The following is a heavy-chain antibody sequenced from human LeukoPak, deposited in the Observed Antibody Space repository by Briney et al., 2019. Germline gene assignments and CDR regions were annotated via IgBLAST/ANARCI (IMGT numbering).Heavy chain of an antibody. CDR3: ARDIWTKFEYSSSSY. V-gene: IGHV1-2*02. CDR2: INPNSGGT. CDR1: GYIFTGYH. D-gene: IGHD6-6*01. Sequence: ASVKVSCKASGYIFTGYHMHWVRQAPGQGPEWMGWINPNSGGTNYAQKFQGRVDMTRATSISTVYMERSRVRSDDTVVYSCARDIWTKFEYSSSSYWGQGTLVTVSS. J-gene: IGHJ4*02.